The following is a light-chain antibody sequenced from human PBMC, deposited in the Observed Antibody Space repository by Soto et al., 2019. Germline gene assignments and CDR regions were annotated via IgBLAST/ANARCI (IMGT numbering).Light chain of an antibody. CDR1: QIVASTS. J-gene: IGKJ2*01. Sequence: EIVLTLSPGTLSLSPGDRATLSCRASQIVASTSFAWYQQSPGQAPRLLIYAASTRASDVPDRFSGSGSGTDFTLSISRLEPEDFAVYYCHQYDGSPPYTFGQGTRLEIK. CDR3: HQYDGSPPYT. CDR2: AAS. V-gene: IGKV3-20*01.